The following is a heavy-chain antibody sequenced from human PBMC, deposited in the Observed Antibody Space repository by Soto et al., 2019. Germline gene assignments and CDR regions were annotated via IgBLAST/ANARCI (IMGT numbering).Heavy chain of an antibody. J-gene: IGHJ4*02. D-gene: IGHD6-13*01. CDR3: AKTSGYTSRWLDY. V-gene: IGHV3-23*01. CDR2: ISGSTGNT. CDR1: GFTFSSYA. Sequence: GGSLRLSCVASGFTFSSYAMTWVRQAPGKGLEWVSGISGSTGNTYYADSVKGRFTISRDNSKNTTYLQMNSLRAEDTAVYYCAKTSGYTSRWLDYWGQGALVTVSS.